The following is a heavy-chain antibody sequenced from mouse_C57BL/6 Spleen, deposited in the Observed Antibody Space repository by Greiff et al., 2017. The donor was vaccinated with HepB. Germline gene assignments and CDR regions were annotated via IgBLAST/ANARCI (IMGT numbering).Heavy chain of an antibody. D-gene: IGHD2-14*01. J-gene: IGHJ1*03. V-gene: IGHV5-4*01. CDR1: GFTFSSYA. Sequence: EVKLMESGGGLVKPGGSLKLSCAASGFTFSSYAMSWVRQTPEKRLEWVATISDGGSYTYYPDNVKGRFTISRDNAKNNLYLQMSHLKSEDTAMYYCARDRGGTNWYFDVWGTGTTVTVSS. CDR3: ARDRGGTNWYFDV. CDR2: ISDGGSYT.